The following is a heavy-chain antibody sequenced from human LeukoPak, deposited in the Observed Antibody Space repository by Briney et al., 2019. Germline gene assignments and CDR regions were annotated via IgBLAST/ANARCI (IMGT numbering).Heavy chain of an antibody. Sequence: GGSLRLSCAASGVTASRNYMSWVRQAPGKGLEWVSIIYSGGDTYYADSVKGRFTISRDNSKNTLYLQMNSLRAEDTAVYYCAREYSAYDFAFDIWGQGTMVSVSS. J-gene: IGHJ3*02. V-gene: IGHV3-66*01. D-gene: IGHD5-12*01. CDR3: AREYSAYDFAFDI. CDR2: IYSGGDT. CDR1: GVTASRNY.